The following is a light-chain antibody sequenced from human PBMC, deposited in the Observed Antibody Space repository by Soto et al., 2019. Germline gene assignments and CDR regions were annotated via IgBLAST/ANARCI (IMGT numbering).Light chain of an antibody. V-gene: IGLV2-23*02. J-gene: IGLJ1*01. CDR2: AVN. Sequence: SVLTQPASVSGSPGQSITISCTGTSSNVGSYTLVSWYQQHPGKAPKLMIFAVNKRPSGVSNRFSGSKSGNTASLTISGLKVEVDFDYNATSYADTHTHYVFVPGSKVT. CDR3: TSYADTHTHYV. CDR1: SSNVGSYTL.